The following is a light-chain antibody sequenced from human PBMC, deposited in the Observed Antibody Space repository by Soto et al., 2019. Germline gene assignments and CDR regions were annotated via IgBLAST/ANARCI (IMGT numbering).Light chain of an antibody. CDR3: SSYTTSNTRQIV. CDR2: DVS. J-gene: IGLJ1*01. V-gene: IGLV2-14*03. Sequence: QSVLTQPASVSGSPGQSITISCTGTSSDVGGYNYVPWYQHHPGKAPKLIIYDVSNRPSGVSIRFSGSKSGNTASLTISGLQPEDEADYHCSSYTTSNTRQIVFGTGTKVTVL. CDR1: SSDVGGYNY.